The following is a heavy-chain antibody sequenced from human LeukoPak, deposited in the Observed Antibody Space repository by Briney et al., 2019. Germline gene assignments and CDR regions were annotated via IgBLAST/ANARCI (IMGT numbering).Heavy chain of an antibody. CDR2: ISSSGSTI. V-gene: IGHV3-48*03. D-gene: IGHD5-18*01. J-gene: IGHJ4*02. Sequence: TGGSLRLSCAASGFTFSSYEMNWVRQAPGKGLEWVSYISSSGSTIYYADSVKGRFTISRDNAKNSLYLQMNSLRADDTAVYYCARALTTTMAPGGGQGTLVTVSS. CDR3: ARALTTTMAPG. CDR1: GFTFSSYE.